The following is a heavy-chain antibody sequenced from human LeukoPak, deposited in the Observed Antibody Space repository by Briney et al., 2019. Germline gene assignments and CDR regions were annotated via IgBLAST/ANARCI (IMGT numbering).Heavy chain of an antibody. V-gene: IGHV5-51*01. J-gene: IGHJ4*02. CDR2: IYPGDSHT. D-gene: IGHD3-16*01. CDR3: ATTYAGRYYFDY. Sequence: GESLKISCKGSGYSFTTYWIGWVRQMPGKGLEWMGLIYPGDSHTTYSPSFQGQVTISADKSISTAYLQWSSLKASDTAMYYCATTYAGRYYFDYWGQGTLVTASS. CDR1: GYSFTTYW.